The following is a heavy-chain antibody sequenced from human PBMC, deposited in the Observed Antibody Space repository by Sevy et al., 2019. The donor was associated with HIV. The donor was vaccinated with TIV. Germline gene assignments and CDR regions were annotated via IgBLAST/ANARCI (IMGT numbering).Heavy chain of an antibody. Sequence: ASVKVSCKASGYTFTSYGISWVRQAPGQGLEWMGWISAYNGNKNYAQKLQGRVTMTTDTSTSTAYMELRSLRSDDMGVYYCARDLSSGGYGVSYYYGMDVWGQGATVTV. V-gene: IGHV1-18*03. D-gene: IGHD6-19*01. CDR2: ISAYNGNK. CDR1: GYTFTSYG. CDR3: ARDLSSGGYGVSYYYGMDV. J-gene: IGHJ6*02.